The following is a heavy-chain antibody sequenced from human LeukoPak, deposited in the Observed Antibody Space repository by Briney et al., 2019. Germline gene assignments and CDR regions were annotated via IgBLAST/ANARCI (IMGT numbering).Heavy chain of an antibody. CDR3: ARQGRYGGYFRLPNTEYYFDY. CDR2: IYPGDSDT. V-gene: IGHV5-51*01. Sequence: GESLKISCKGSGYSFTNYWIGWVRQMPGKGLEWMGIIYPGDSDTRYSPPFQGQVTISADKSISTAYLQWSSLKASDTAMYYCARQGRYGGYFRLPNTEYYFDYWGQGTLVTVSS. D-gene: IGHD5-12*01. CDR1: GYSFTNYW. J-gene: IGHJ4*02.